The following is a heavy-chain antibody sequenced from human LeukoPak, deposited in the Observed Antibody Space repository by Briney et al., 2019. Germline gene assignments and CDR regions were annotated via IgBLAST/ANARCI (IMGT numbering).Heavy chain of an antibody. Sequence: GASVKVSCKASGYTFTSYGISWVRQAPGQGPEWMGWISAYSGNTNFAQRLQGRVTMTTDTSTSTAYMELRSLSSDDTAVYYCARGLQYSSASRFDYWGQGTLVTVSS. D-gene: IGHD6-6*01. CDR3: ARGLQYSSASRFDY. J-gene: IGHJ4*02. V-gene: IGHV1-18*01. CDR2: ISAYSGNT. CDR1: GYTFTSYG.